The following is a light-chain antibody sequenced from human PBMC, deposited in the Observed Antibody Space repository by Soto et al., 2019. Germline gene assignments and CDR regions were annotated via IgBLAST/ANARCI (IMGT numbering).Light chain of an antibody. V-gene: IGKV2-28*01. Sequence: DIVMTQSPLSLPVTPGEPASISCRSSQSLLHSNGYNYLDWYLQKPGQSPQLLIYLGSNRASGVPDRFSGSGSGTDFTLKISRVEAEDVGVYYCMQARKLGTFGGGTKVEIK. J-gene: IGKJ4*01. CDR3: MQARKLGT. CDR2: LGS. CDR1: QSLLHSNGYNY.